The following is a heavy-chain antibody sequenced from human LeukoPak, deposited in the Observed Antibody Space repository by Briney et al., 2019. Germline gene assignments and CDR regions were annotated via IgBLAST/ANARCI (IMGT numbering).Heavy chain of an antibody. CDR1: RFSFSSYW. Sequence: PGGSLRLSCAASRFSFSSYWLSWVRQAPGKGLEWVANIKQDGGEKTYVDSVKGRFTISRDNAKNSLYLQMNSLRADDTAVYYCAKGTNIAAGIFDYWGQGTLVTVSS. CDR2: IKQDGGEK. D-gene: IGHD6-13*01. J-gene: IGHJ4*02. CDR3: AKGTNIAAGIFDY. V-gene: IGHV3-7*04.